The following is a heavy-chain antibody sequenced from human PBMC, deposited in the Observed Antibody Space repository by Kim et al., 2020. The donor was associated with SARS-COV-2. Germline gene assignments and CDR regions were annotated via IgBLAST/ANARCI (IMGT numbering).Heavy chain of an antibody. V-gene: IGHV5-10-1*01. CDR2: IDPSDSYT. Sequence: GESLKISCKGSGYSFTSYWISWLRQMPGKGLEWMGRIDPSDSYTNYSPSFQGHVTISADKSISTAYLQWSSLKASDTAMYYCARHVARDRYYYGMDVWGQGTTVTVSS. D-gene: IGHD2-15*01. J-gene: IGHJ6*02. CDR1: GYSFTSYW. CDR3: ARHVARDRYYYGMDV.